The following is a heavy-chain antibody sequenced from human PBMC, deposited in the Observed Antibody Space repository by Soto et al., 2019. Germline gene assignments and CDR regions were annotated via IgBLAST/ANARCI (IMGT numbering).Heavy chain of an antibody. D-gene: IGHD3-10*01. V-gene: IGHV1-69*13. J-gene: IGHJ4*02. CDR3: AREAVRGVIPGPDY. Sequence: SVKVSCKASGGTFSSYAISWVRQAPGQGLEWMGGIIPIFGTANYAQKFQGRVTITADESTSTAYMELSSLRSEDTVVYYCAREAVRGVIPGPDYWGQGTLVTVSS. CDR2: IIPIFGTA. CDR1: GGTFSSYA.